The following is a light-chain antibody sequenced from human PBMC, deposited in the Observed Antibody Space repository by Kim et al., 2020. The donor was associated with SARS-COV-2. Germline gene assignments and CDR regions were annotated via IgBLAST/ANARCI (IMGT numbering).Light chain of an antibody. CDR1: QSVSRS. CDR3: QQRSNWPLT. Sequence: LTPGERATLSCRARQSVSRSFAWYQQKPGQAPRLLIYEASKRATGIPARFSGSGSGTDFTLTISSLEPEDFAVYYCQQRSNWPLTFGGGTKVDIK. J-gene: IGKJ4*01. CDR2: EAS. V-gene: IGKV3-11*01.